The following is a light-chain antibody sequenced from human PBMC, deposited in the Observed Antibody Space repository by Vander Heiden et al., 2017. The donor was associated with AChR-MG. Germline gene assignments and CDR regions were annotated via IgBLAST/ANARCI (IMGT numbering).Light chain of an antibody. V-gene: IGLV2-14*01. CDR3: TSYTHSNPLWL. J-gene: IGLJ3*02. Sequence: GVSPRFSGSKSGNTASLTISGLQAEDEADYYCTSYTHSNPLWLFGGGTKLTVL.